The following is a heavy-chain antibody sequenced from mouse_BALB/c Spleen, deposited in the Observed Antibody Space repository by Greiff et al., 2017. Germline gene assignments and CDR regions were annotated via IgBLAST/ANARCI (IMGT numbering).Heavy chain of an antibody. J-gene: IGHJ3*01. CDR2: IRNKANGYTT. Sequence: EVQLVESGGGLVKPGGSLKLSCATSGFTFTDYYMSWVRQPPGKALEWLGFIRNKANGYTTEYSASVKGRFTISRDNSQSILYLQMNTLRAEDSATYYCARGDYYGSSYGFAYWGQGTLVTVSA. D-gene: IGHD1-1*01. CDR3: ARGDYYGSSYGFAY. CDR1: GFTFTDYY. V-gene: IGHV7-3*02.